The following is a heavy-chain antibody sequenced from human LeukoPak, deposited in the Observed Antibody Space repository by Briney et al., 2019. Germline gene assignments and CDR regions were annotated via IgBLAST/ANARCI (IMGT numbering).Heavy chain of an antibody. CDR2: IYYSGST. CDR3: ARTNKWELYFDY. Sequence: PSETESLTCTVSGGSISSYYWSWIRQPPGKGLEWIGYIYYSGSTNYNPSLKSRVTISVDTSKNQFSLKLSSVTAADTAVYYCARTNKWELYFDYWGQGTLVTVSS. CDR1: GGSISSYY. J-gene: IGHJ4*02. V-gene: IGHV4-59*01. D-gene: IGHD1-26*01.